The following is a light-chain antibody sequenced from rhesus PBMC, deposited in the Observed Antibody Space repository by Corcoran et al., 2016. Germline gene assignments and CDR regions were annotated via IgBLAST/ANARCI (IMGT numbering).Light chain of an antibody. CDR1: QNIYNH. CDR3: QHYYDNPYS. Sequence: DIQMTQSPSALSASVGDRVTISCRASQNIYNHLAWYQQKPGKAPKLLIYAASSLQIGIPSRFSGSGSGTDFTLTISSLQPDDSAAYYCQHYYDNPYSFGQGTKVEIK. CDR2: AAS. V-gene: IGKV1S12*01. J-gene: IGKJ2*01.